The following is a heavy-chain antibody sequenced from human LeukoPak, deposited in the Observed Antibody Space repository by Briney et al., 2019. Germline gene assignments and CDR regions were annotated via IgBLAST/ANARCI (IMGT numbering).Heavy chain of an antibody. V-gene: IGHV3-23*01. J-gene: IGHJ4*02. CDR2: ISNSDNKP. Sequence: GGSLRLSCAASGFTFSSYAMSWVRQAPGKGLEWVSTISNSDNKPYYADSVKGRFTISRDNSKNTLHLQMNGLTAEDTAMYYCAKATGTLGNWGQRTLVTVSS. D-gene: IGHD1-1*01. CDR1: GFTFSSYA. CDR3: AKATGTLGN.